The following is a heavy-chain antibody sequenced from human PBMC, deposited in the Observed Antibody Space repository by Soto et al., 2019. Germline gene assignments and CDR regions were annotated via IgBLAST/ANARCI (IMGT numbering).Heavy chain of an antibody. CDR2: INNYNSDT. CDR1: GYAFTSYG. J-gene: IGHJ4*02. D-gene: IGHD2-15*01. Sequence: QVHLVQSGAEVKKPGASVKVSCKASGYAFTSYGMSWVRQAPGHWLEWMGWINNYNSDTNSAPRVQGRITMTTDTSTSTAYMELRRLTSDDTAVYDCVRDERDSCRGGNRLYFDNWGQGTLVSGSS. CDR3: VRDERDSCRGGNRLYFDN. V-gene: IGHV1-18*04.